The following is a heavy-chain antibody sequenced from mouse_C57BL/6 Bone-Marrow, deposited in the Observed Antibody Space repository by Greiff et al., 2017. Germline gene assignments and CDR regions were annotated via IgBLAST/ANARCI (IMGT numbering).Heavy chain of an antibody. J-gene: IGHJ3*01. CDR2: INPYNGGT. Sequence: EVQLQQSGPVLVKPGASVKMSCKASGYTFTDYYMNWVKQSHGKSLEWIGVINPYNGGTSYNQKFKGKATLTVDKSSSTADMERNSLTSEDSAVYYCAEGGYGYDDLAYWGQGTLVTVSA. CDR3: AEGGYGYDDLAY. V-gene: IGHV1-19*01. CDR1: GYTFTDYY. D-gene: IGHD2-2*01.